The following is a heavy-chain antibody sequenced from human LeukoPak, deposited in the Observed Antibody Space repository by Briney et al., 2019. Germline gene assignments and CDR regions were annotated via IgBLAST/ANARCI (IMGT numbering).Heavy chain of an antibody. CDR2: IWYDGSNK. D-gene: IGHD3-22*01. J-gene: IGHJ6*02. CDR3: ARAFNTMIVVVMDRYGMDV. V-gene: IGHV3-33*01. Sequence: GGSLRLSCAASGFTFSSYGMLWVRQAPGKGLVWVAVIWYDGSNKYYADSVKGRFTISRDNSKNTLYLQMNSLRAEDTAVYYCARAFNTMIVVVMDRYGMDVWGQGTTVTVSS. CDR1: GFTFSSYG.